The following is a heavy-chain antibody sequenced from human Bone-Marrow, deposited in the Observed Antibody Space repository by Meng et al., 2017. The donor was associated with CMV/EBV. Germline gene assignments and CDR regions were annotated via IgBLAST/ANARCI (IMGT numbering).Heavy chain of an antibody. CDR2: IYYSGST. J-gene: IGHJ4*02. D-gene: IGHD3-10*01. V-gene: IGHV4-59*01. Sequence: SETLSLTCTVSGGSISSYYWSWIRQPPGKGLEWIGYIYYSGSTNHNPSLKSRVTISVDTSKNQFSLKLSSVTAADTAVYYCARGRSTMVRGVIIDYWGQGTLVTVSS. CDR1: GGSISSYY. CDR3: ARGRSTMVRGVIIDY.